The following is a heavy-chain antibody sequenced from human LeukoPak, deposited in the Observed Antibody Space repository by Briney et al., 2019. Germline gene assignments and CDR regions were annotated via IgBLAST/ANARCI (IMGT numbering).Heavy chain of an antibody. CDR3: AKDRAYYDFWSGYYPFDY. CDR2: ISGSGGST. CDR1: GFTFEDYA. Sequence: PGGSLRLSCAASGFTFEDYAMHWVRQAPGKGLEWVSAISGSGGSTYYADSVKGRFTISRDNSKNTLYLQMNSLRAEDTAVYYCAKDRAYYDFWSGYYPFDYWGQGTMVTVSS. D-gene: IGHD3-3*01. J-gene: IGHJ3*01. V-gene: IGHV3-23*01.